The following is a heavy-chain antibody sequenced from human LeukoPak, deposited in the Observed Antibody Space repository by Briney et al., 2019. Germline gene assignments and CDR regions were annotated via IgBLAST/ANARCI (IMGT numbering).Heavy chain of an antibody. J-gene: IGHJ4*02. D-gene: IGHD4-11*01. CDR1: GGSFSGYY. Sequence: PSETLSLTCAVYGGSFSGYYWSWIRQPPGKGLEWIGEINHSGSTNYNPSLKSRVTISVDTSKNQFSLKLSSVTAADTAVYYCASSYTPPVYYFDYWGQGTLVTVSS. CDR2: INHSGST. V-gene: IGHV4-34*01. CDR3: ASSYTPPVYYFDY.